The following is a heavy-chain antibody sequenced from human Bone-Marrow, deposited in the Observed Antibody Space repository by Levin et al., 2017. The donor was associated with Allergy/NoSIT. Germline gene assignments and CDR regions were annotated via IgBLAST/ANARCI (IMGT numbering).Heavy chain of an antibody. CDR2: VKSRFVGGTT. Sequence: GGSLRLSCAASGFTFSNAWMSWVRQAPGKGLEWVGRVKSRFVGGTTDYAAPVKGRFTISRDDAKNTVYLQMNSLKAEDTAVYYCTTCGGDCYSGDWGQGTLVTVSS. V-gene: IGHV3-15*01. CDR1: GFTFSNAW. J-gene: IGHJ4*02. CDR3: TTCGGDCYSGD. D-gene: IGHD2-21*02.